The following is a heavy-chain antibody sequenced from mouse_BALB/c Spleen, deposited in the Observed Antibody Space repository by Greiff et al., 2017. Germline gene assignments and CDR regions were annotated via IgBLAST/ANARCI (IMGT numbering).Heavy chain of an antibody. V-gene: IGHV1-15*01. CDR1: GYTFTDYE. Sequence: QVQLKQSGAELVRPGASVTLSCKASGYTFTDYEMHWVKQTPVHGLEWIGAIDPETGGTAYNQKFKGKATLTADKSSSTAYMELRSLTSEDSAVYYCTRSDGNYEDYWGQGTSVTVSS. CDR2: IDPETGGT. CDR3: TRSDGNYEDY. D-gene: IGHD2-1*01. J-gene: IGHJ4*01.